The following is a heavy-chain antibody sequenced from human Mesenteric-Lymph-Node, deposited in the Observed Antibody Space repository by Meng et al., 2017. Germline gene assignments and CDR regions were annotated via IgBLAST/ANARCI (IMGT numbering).Heavy chain of an antibody. Sequence: GESLKISCAASGFTFSDHYMDWVRQAPGKGLEWVGRTRNKANSYTTEYAASVKGRFTISRDYSKNSLYLQMNSLKNEDTAVYYGVIVRQYSLDDWGRGTMVTVSS. V-gene: IGHV3-72*01. J-gene: IGHJ4*02. D-gene: IGHD4-11*01. CDR3: VIVRQYSLDD. CDR2: TRNKANSYTT. CDR1: GFTFSDHY.